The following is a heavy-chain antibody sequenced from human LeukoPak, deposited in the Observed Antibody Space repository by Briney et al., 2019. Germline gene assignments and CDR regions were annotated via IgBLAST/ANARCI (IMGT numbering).Heavy chain of an antibody. CDR1: GFTFSSYG. V-gene: IGHV3-9*01. D-gene: IGHD1-1*01. CDR3: AKDIGATGTTGEFDY. J-gene: IGHJ4*02. Sequence: GGTLRLSCAASGFTFSSYGMSWVRQAPGKGLEWVSGISWNSGSIGYADSVKGRFTISRDNAKNSLYLQMNSLRVEDTALYYCAKDIGATGTTGEFDYWGQGTLVTVSS. CDR2: ISWNSGSI.